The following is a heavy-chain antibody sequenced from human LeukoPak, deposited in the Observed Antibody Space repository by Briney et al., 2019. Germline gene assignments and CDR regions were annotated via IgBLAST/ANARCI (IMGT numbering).Heavy chain of an antibody. D-gene: IGHD6-19*01. CDR1: GFTFSSYA. Sequence: GGSLRLSCAASGFTFSSYAMSWVRQAPGKGLKWVSAISGSGGSTYYADSVKGRFTISRDNSKNTLYLQTNSLRAEDTAVYYCAKSKRIAVAGTPIGYWGQGALVTVSS. CDR3: AKSKRIAVAGTPIGY. V-gene: IGHV3-23*01. J-gene: IGHJ4*02. CDR2: ISGSGGST.